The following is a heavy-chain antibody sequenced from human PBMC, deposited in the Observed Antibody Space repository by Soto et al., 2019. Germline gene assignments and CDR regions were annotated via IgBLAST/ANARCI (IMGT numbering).Heavy chain of an antibody. CDR2: ISSSSSYI. CDR3: ARDRNTAIVDY. Sequence: GGSLRLSCAASGFTFSSYSMNWVRQAPGKGLEWVSSISSSSSYIYYADSVKGRFTISRDNAKNSLYLQMNSLRAEDTAVYYCARDRNTAIVDYSGQGTLVTVSS. J-gene: IGHJ4*02. V-gene: IGHV3-21*01. CDR1: GFTFSSYS. D-gene: IGHD5-18*01.